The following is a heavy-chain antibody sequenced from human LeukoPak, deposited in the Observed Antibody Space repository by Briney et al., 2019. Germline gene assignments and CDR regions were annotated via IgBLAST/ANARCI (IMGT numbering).Heavy chain of an antibody. D-gene: IGHD6-19*01. CDR1: GYTFTSYA. J-gene: IGHJ4*02. CDR2: INAGNGNT. Sequence: GASVKVSCKASGYTFTSYAMHWVRQAPGQRLEWMGWINAGNGNTKYSQKFQGRVTITRDTSASTAYMELSSLRSEGTAVYYCARGPYSSGWSPTYFDYWGQGTLVTVSS. V-gene: IGHV1-3*01. CDR3: ARGPYSSGWSPTYFDY.